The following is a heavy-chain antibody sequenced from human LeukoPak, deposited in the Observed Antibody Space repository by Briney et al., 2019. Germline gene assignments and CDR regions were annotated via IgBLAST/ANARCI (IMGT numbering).Heavy chain of an antibody. Sequence: SETLSLTCTVSGGSISSSSFYWGWIRQPPGKGLEWIGSTYYSSNTQYNPSLKSRVTISVDTSKNQFSLKLSSVTAADTAVYYCARSNWGWNYYYYYMDVWGKGTTVTVSS. CDR3: ARSNWGWNYYYYYMDV. CDR1: GGSISSSSFY. CDR2: TYYSSNT. D-gene: IGHD7-27*01. J-gene: IGHJ6*03. V-gene: IGHV4-39*01.